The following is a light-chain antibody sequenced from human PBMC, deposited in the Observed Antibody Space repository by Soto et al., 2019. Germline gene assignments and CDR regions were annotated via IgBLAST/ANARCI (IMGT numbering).Light chain of an antibody. J-gene: IGKJ5*01. Sequence: DVVMTQSPLSLPVTLGQPASISCRSSHSLVYTDGDTYLNWFQQRPGQSPRRLIYKVSNRDSGVPDRFSGSGSGTDFTLKISRVEAEDVGVYYCMQGTHLPITFGQGTRLEIK. CDR2: KVS. V-gene: IGKV2-30*01. CDR3: MQGTHLPIT. CDR1: HSLVYTDGDTY.